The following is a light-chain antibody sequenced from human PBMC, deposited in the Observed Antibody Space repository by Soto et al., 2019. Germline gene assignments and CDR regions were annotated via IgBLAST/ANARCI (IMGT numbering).Light chain of an antibody. Sequence: EIVLTQSPATLSLSPGERAALSCRASQSVSSYLAWYQQKPGQAPRLLIYDASTRATGIPARFSGSGSGTEFTLTIDSLQSEDFAVYYCQQYNNWPLTFGGGTKVDIK. CDR3: QQYNNWPLT. CDR2: DAS. CDR1: QSVSSY. J-gene: IGKJ4*01. V-gene: IGKV3-15*01.